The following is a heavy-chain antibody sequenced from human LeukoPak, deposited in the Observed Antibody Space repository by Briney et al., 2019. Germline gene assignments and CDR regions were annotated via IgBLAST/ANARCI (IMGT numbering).Heavy chain of an antibody. D-gene: IGHD3-3*01. CDR2: IYTSGST. Sequence: PSETLSLTCTVSGGSISSYYWSWIRHPAGKGLEWIGRIYTSGSTNYNPSLKSRVTMSVDTSKNQFSLKLSSVTAADTAVYYCARAILKKSGTNWFDPWGQGTLVTVSS. CDR1: GGSISSYY. V-gene: IGHV4-4*07. J-gene: IGHJ5*02. CDR3: ARAILKKSGTNWFDP.